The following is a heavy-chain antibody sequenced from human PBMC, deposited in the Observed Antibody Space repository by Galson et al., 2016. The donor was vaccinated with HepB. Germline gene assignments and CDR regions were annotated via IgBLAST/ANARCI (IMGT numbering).Heavy chain of an antibody. J-gene: IGHJ3*02. D-gene: IGHD3-16*02. CDR2: IYHGGNT. Sequence: RLSCAASGLTVSSNYINWVRQAPGKGLEWVSAIYHGGNTYYADSVKGRFTISRDNSKNTLYLQMNSLRAEDTAVYYCARGFRLGDLSSPRERDAFDMWGQGTMVTVSS. V-gene: IGHV3-53*01. CDR1: GLTVSSNY. CDR3: ARGFRLGDLSSPRERDAFDM.